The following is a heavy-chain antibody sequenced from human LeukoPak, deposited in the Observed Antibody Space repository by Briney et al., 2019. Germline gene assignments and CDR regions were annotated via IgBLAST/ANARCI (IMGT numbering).Heavy chain of an antibody. CDR1: GGSISSYY. D-gene: IGHD3-22*01. V-gene: IGHV4-59*01. CDR2: IYYSGST. Sequence: PSETLSLTCTVSGGSISSYYWSWIRQPPGKGLEWIGYIYYSGSTNYNPSLKSRVTISVDTSKNQFSLKLSSVTAADTAVYYCASQPVSSGYQTDYYYYMDVWGKGTTVTVSS. CDR3: ASQPVSSGYQTDYYYYMDV. J-gene: IGHJ6*03.